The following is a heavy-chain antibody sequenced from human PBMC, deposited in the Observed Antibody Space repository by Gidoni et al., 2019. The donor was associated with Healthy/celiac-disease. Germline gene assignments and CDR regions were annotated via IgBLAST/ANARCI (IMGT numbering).Heavy chain of an antibody. D-gene: IGHD2-2*01. CDR2: INHSGST. CDR1: GGSFSGYY. Sequence: QVQLQQWGAGLLKPSETLSLTCAVYGGSFSGYYWSWIRQPPGKGLEWIGEINHSGSTNYNPSLKSRVTISVDTSKNQFSLKLSSVTAADTAVYYCARGIVVVPAARGGVDYWGQGTLVTVSS. J-gene: IGHJ4*02. CDR3: ARGIVVVPAARGGVDY. V-gene: IGHV4-34*01.